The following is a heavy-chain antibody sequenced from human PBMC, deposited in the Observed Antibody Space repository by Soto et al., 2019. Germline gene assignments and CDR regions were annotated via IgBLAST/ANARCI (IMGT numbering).Heavy chain of an antibody. Sequence: PSETLSLTCTVSGGSISSGGYYWSWIRQHPGKGLERIGYIYYSGSTYYNPSLKSRVTISVDTSKNQFSLKLSSVTAADTAVYYCARDRGENDFWSGYYDYWGQGTLVTVSS. D-gene: IGHD3-3*01. J-gene: IGHJ4*02. V-gene: IGHV4-31*03. CDR2: IYYSGST. CDR1: GGSISSGGYY. CDR3: ARDRGENDFWSGYYDY.